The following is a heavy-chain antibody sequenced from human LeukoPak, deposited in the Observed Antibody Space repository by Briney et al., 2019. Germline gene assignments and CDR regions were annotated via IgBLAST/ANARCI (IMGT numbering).Heavy chain of an antibody. CDR1: GGSISSSSYY. J-gene: IGHJ3*02. V-gene: IGHV4-39*01. CDR3: ARLVEAIRYYYDSSGSPHAFDI. Sequence: SSETLSLTCTVSGGSISSSSYYWGWIRQPPGKGLEWIGSIYYSGSTYYNPSLKSRVTISVDTSKNQFSLELSSVTAADTAVYYCARLVEAIRYYYDSSGSPHAFDIWGQGTMVTVSS. CDR2: IYYSGST. D-gene: IGHD3-22*01.